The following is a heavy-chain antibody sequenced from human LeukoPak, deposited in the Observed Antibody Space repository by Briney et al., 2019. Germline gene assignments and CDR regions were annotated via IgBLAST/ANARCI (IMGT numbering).Heavy chain of an antibody. D-gene: IGHD5-12*01. J-gene: IGHJ4*02. V-gene: IGHV3-21*01. CDR2: ISSSSSFI. CDR3: ARANGVASTWNFDY. CDR1: GFTFSSYS. Sequence: GGSLRLSCAASGFTFSSYSMNWVRQAPGKGLEWVSSISSSSSFIYYADSVKGRFTISRDNAKNSLYLQMNSLRAEDTAVYYCARANGVASTWNFDYWGQGTLVTVSS.